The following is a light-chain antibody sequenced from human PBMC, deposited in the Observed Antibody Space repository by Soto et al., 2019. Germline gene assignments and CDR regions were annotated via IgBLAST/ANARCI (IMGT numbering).Light chain of an antibody. CDR2: AAS. CDR3: QQYETFSGT. CDR1: LPISNY. V-gene: IGKV1-27*01. J-gene: IGKJ1*01. Sequence: DIQMTQSPSSLSASVGDRVTITCRASLPISNYLAWYQQKPGKIPNLLIYAASTLPAGVPSRFSGGGVGTEFTLTINSLQPDDFETYYCQQYETFSGTFGPGTQVDIK.